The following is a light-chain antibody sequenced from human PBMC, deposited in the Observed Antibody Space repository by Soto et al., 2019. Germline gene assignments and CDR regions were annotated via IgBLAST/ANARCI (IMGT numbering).Light chain of an antibody. J-gene: IGKJ1*01. CDR3: QQFGASLTWT. V-gene: IGKV3-20*01. CDR1: QSVMSNY. CDR2: GAS. Sequence: EIVLTQSPDILSLSPGDGATLSCRASQSVMSNYLSWYQQKPGQPPRLLIYGASSRATGTPDRFSGSGSGTDFTLTISRLEPEDFAVYYCQQFGASLTWTFGQGTKVDIK.